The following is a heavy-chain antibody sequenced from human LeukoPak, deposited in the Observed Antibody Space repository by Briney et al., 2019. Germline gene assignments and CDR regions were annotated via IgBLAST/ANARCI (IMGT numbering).Heavy chain of an antibody. Sequence: PSETLSLTCTVSGGSTSSSSYYWGWIRQPPGKGLEWIGSIYYSGSTYYNPSLKSRVTISVDTSKNQFSLKLSSVTAADTAVYYCARLDEEGYYVPSYWGQGTLVTVSS. J-gene: IGHJ4*02. D-gene: IGHD3-10*02. CDR2: IYYSGST. V-gene: IGHV4-39*01. CDR1: GGSTSSSSYY. CDR3: ARLDEEGYYVPSY.